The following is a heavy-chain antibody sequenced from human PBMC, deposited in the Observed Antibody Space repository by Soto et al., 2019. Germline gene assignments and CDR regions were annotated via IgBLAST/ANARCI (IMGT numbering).Heavy chain of an antibody. CDR3: AASIFYYGMDV. Sequence: GESLKISCKGSGYTFTNYWIGWVRQMPGKGLEWMGIIYPGDSDTKYNPSFQGQVTISAXXXIXXXYXQXXXPXASDTAIYYCAASIFYYGMDVWGQGTTDTVSS. CDR2: IYPGDSDT. J-gene: IGHJ6*02. CDR1: GYTFTNYW. V-gene: IGHV5-51*01.